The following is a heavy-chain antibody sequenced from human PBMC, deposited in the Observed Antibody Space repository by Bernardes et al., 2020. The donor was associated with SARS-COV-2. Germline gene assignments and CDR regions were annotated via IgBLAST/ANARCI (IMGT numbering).Heavy chain of an antibody. CDR1: GFTFDDYA. D-gene: IGHD3-22*01. J-gene: IGHJ1*01. Sequence: GGSLRLSCAASGFTFDDYAMHWVRQAPGKGLEWVSGISWNSGSIGYADSVKGRFTISRDNAKNSLYLQMNSLRAEDTALYYCAKDIRRKYYDSSGYYFDGYFQHWGQGTLVTVSS. CDR2: ISWNSGSI. V-gene: IGHV3-9*01. CDR3: AKDIRRKYYDSSGYYFDGYFQH.